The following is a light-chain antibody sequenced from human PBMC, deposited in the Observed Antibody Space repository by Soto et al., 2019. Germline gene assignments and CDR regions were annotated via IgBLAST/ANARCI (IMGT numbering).Light chain of an antibody. Sequence: QLVLTQPPSASGTPGQRVTISCSGSSSNIGSNYVYWYQQLPGTAPKLLIYRNNQRPSGVPDRFSGSKSGTSASLAISGLRSEDEADYYCAAWDDSLSEWVFGGGTKVTVL. CDR1: SSNIGSNY. J-gene: IGLJ3*02. CDR2: RNN. V-gene: IGLV1-47*01. CDR3: AAWDDSLSEWV.